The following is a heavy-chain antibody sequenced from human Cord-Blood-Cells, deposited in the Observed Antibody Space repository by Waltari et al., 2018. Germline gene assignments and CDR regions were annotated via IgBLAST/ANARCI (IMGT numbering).Heavy chain of an antibody. CDR2: MNPNSGNR. CDR1: GYTFTSYD. J-gene: IGHJ2*01. Sequence: GQSGAEVKKPGASVKVSCKASGYTFTSYDINWVRQATGQGLEWMGWMNPNSGNRGYAQKFQGRVTMTRNTSISTAYMELSSLRSEDMAVYYCARSDYDILTGPYWYFDLWGRGTLVTVSS. CDR3: ARSDYDILTGPYWYFDL. V-gene: IGHV1-8*01. D-gene: IGHD3-9*01.